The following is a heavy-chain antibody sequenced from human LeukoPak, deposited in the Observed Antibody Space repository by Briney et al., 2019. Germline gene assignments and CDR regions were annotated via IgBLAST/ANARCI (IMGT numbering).Heavy chain of an antibody. J-gene: IGHJ4*02. D-gene: IGHD2-8*01. CDR1: GDSFNAYV. CDR3: ARGSSFDGYCTPGACDAGYYDI. Sequence: KASETLSLTCAVYGDSFNAYVWNWIRQAPGKSLEYIGEINHRGTSDYNPSLKTRATLSVDTSKNQFSLRLTSVTAADTAVYFCARGSSFDGYCTPGACDAGYYDIWGQGTPVIVSS. CDR2: INHRGTS. V-gene: IGHV4-34*01.